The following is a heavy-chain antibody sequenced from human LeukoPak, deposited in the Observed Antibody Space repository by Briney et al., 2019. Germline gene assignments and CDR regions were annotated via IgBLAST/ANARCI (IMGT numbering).Heavy chain of an antibody. Sequence: GGSLRLSCAASGFTFSSYSMHWVRQAPGKGLLWVSGISTGSTYMIYADSVKGRFTISRDNAKNSLYLQMNSLRAEDTALYYCAGRCGGGSCPFDYWGQGTLVTVSS. D-gene: IGHD2-15*01. J-gene: IGHJ4*02. CDR2: ISTGSTYM. V-gene: IGHV3-21*01. CDR3: AGRCGGGSCPFDY. CDR1: GFTFSSYS.